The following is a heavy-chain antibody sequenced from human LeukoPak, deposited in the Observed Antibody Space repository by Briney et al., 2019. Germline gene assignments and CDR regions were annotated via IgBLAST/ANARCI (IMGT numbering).Heavy chain of an antibody. D-gene: IGHD3-3*01. CDR2: INTDGSST. CDR1: GFTLSSYW. Sequence: GGSLRLSCAASGFTLSSYWMHWVRQVPGKGPVWVSSINTDGSSTNYADSVEGRFTISRDNSKNTLYLQMNSLRAEDTAVYYCARHPPPTRSFGVVIAPFDPWGQGTLVTVSS. CDR3: ARHPPPTRSFGVVIAPFDP. J-gene: IGHJ5*02. V-gene: IGHV3-74*01.